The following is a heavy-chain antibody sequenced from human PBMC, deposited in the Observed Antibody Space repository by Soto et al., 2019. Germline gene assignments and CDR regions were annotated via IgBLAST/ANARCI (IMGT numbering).Heavy chain of an antibody. Sequence: SGPTLVNPRQTLTLTCVFSGFSLSTTGEGVAWIRQPPGKALEWLALIYWNDDNRYSPSLKSRVTVTKDTSKTRVVLTMPNIDPVDTATYFCAHRSGLTLNGTRGYILDYWGEGVLVTVSS. D-gene: IGHD3-22*01. V-gene: IGHV2-5*01. CDR2: IYWNDDN. J-gene: IGHJ4*02. CDR1: GFSLSTTGEG. CDR3: AHRSGLTLNGTRGYILDY.